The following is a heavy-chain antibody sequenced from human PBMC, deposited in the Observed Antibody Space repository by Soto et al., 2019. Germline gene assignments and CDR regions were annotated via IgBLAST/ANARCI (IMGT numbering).Heavy chain of an antibody. J-gene: IGHJ4*02. D-gene: IGHD2-2*02. CDR1: GFTFNSHA. CDR3: ARGPRSCSYTSCYTIDY. CDR2: ISYGGANN. Sequence: QVQLVESGGGVVQPGRSLRLTWAVSGFTFNSHAMHWVRQAPGKGLEWVAVISYGGANNYYADSVKGRFTISRDNSQNTLFLQMNSLRPEDTAVYYCARGPRSCSYTSCYTIDYWGQGTLVTVSS. V-gene: IGHV3-30*03.